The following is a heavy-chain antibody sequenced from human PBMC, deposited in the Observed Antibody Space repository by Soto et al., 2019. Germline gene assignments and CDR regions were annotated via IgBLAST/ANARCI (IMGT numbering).Heavy chain of an antibody. CDR3: ARDWEFGF. J-gene: IGHJ4*02. CDR2: INPSCDST. D-gene: IGHD3-10*01. CDR1: GYAFSGFY. Sequence: ASVKVSCKASGYAFSGFYIHWGRQAPGQGLECMGVINPSCDSTTYAQKFQGRLTMTKDTSTSTLYMELSSLRSEDTAVYYCARDWEFGFWGQGTLVTVSS. V-gene: IGHV1-46*01.